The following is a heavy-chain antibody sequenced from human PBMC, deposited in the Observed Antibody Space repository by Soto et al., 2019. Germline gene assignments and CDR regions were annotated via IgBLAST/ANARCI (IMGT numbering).Heavy chain of an antibody. CDR2: IYSGGST. Sequence: GSLRLSCAASGFTVGTKDMSWVRQAPGKGLEWVSVIYSGGSTFYADSVRGRFTISRDNSKNTVNLQMNSLRAEDTAVYYCARDPWAADYWGQGTLVTVSS. CDR3: ARDPWAADY. J-gene: IGHJ4*02. V-gene: IGHV3-66*01. CDR1: GFTVGTKD. D-gene: IGHD3-16*01.